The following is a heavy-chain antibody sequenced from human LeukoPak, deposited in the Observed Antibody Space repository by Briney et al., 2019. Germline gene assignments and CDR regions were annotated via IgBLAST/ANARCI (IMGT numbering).Heavy chain of an antibody. CDR1: GGSISSSSYY. D-gene: IGHD3-10*01. CDR3: ASYRGSDIDY. CDR2: IYYSSSS. V-gene: IGHV4-39*01. J-gene: IGHJ4*02. Sequence: SETLSLTCTASGGSISSSSYYWVWIRQPQGKGLEWIGSIYYSSSSYYNPSLKSRVTISVDTSKNQFSLKLSPMTAADTAVYYCASYRGSDIDYWGQGTLVTVSS.